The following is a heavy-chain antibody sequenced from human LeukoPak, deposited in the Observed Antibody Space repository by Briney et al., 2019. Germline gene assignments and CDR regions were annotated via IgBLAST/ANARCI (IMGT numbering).Heavy chain of an antibody. J-gene: IGHJ4*02. Sequence: ASVKVSCKASGGTFSSYAISWVRQAPGQGLEWMGGIIPIFGTANYAQKFQGRVTITADESTSTAYMELSSLRSEDTAVYYCARALAVVVPAAMAYWGQGTLVTVSS. V-gene: IGHV1-69*13. CDR1: GGTFSSYA. D-gene: IGHD2-2*01. CDR2: IIPIFGTA. CDR3: ARALAVVVPAAMAY.